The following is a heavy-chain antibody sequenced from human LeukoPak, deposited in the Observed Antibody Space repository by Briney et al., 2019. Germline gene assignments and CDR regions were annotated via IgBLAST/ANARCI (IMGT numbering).Heavy chain of an antibody. CDR1: GFSISSNG. D-gene: IGHD2-8*01. CDR2: INESPPRT. CDR3: AKRQRMVKVYYGMDV. J-gene: IGHJ6*02. Sequence: PGGSLRLSCAGSGFSISSNGMSWVRQAPVKGLEWVSAINESPPRTYYADSVKGRFTISRDDSKNTLYLQMNSLRAEDTAIYYCAKRQRMVKVYYGMDVWGQGTTVTVSS. V-gene: IGHV3-23*01.